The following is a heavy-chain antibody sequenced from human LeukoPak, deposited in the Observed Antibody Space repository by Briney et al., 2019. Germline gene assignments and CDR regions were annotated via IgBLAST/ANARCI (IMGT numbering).Heavy chain of an antibody. CDR1: GFTFSSYA. D-gene: IGHD1-26*01. J-gene: IGHJ3*02. CDR3: AKVKANREAFDI. V-gene: IGHV3-23*01. CDR2: ISGSGGST. Sequence: PGGSLRLSCAASGFTFSSYAMSWVRQAPGKGLEWVSAISGSGGSTYYADSVKGRFSISRDNSKNTLYLQMNSLRAEDTAVYYCAKVKANREAFDIWGQGTMVTVSS.